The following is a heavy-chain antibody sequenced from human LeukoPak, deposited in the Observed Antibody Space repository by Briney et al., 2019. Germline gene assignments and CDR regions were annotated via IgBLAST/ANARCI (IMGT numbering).Heavy chain of an antibody. CDR3: ARHGGYSSPYLH. CDR1: GGSISNYY. CDR2: IYYSGST. D-gene: IGHD6-13*01. J-gene: IGHJ1*01. Sequence: SETLSLTCTVSGGSISNYYWSWIRQPPGKGLECIGYIYYSGSTNYNPSLKSRVTISVDTSKDQFSLKLSSVTATDTAVYYCARHGGYSSPYLHWGQGTLVTVSS. V-gene: IGHV4-59*08.